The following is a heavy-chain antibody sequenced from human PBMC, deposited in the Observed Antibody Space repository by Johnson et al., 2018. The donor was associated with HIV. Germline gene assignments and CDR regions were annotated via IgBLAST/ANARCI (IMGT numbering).Heavy chain of an antibody. CDR1: GFTFSSYA. CDR2: ISGSGGST. J-gene: IGHJ3*02. D-gene: IGHD4-17*01. CDR3: AREVDYAVNTQHLDAFDI. Sequence: QVQLVESGGGVVQPGGSLRLSCAASGFTFSSYAMHWVRQAPGKGLEYVSAISGSGGSTYYADSVKGRFTISRDNSKNTLYLQMNSLRAEDTAVYYCAREVDYAVNTQHLDAFDIWGQGTMVTVSS. V-gene: IGHV3-64*04.